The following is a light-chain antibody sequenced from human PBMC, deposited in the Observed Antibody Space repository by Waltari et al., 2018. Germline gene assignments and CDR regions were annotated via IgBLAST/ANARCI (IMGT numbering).Light chain of an antibody. CDR3: SSYTSSSTYV. Sequence: QSALTQPASVSGSPGQSITISCTGTSSDVGGYNYVSWYQQHPGQAPKLMIYDASNRPSGVSTRFSGAKSGNTASLTISGLQAEDEADYYCSSYTSSSTYVFGTGTKVTVL. CDR2: DAS. J-gene: IGLJ1*01. V-gene: IGLV2-14*03. CDR1: SSDVGGYNY.